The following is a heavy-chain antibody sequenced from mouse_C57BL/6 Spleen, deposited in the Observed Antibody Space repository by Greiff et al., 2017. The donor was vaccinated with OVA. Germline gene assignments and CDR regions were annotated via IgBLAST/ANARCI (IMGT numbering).Heavy chain of an antibody. V-gene: IGHV1-26*01. J-gene: IGHJ1*03. CDR2: INPNNGGT. CDR3: ARNTGYWYFDV. CDR1: GYTFTDYY. D-gene: IGHD4-1*01. Sequence: VQLQQSGPELVKPGASVKISCKASGYTFTDYYMNWVKQSHGKSLEWIGDINPNNGGTSYNQKFKGKATLTVDKSSSTAYMELRSLTSEDSAVYYCARNTGYWYFDVWGTGTTVTVSS.